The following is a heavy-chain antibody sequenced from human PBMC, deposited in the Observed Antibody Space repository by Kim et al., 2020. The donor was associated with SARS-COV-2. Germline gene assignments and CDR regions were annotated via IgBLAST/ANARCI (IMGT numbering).Heavy chain of an antibody. V-gene: IGHV3-30*18. D-gene: IGHD1-20*01. J-gene: IGHJ6*02. CDR2: ISYDGSNK. Sequence: GSLRLSCAASGFTFSSYGMHWVRQAPGKGLEWVAVISYDGSNKYYADSVKGRFTISRDNSKNTLYLQMNSLRAEDTAVYYCAKGRYNWNLIDLEYYYYYYGMDVWGQGTTVTVSS. CDR1: GFTFSSYG. CDR3: AKGRYNWNLIDLEYYYYYYGMDV.